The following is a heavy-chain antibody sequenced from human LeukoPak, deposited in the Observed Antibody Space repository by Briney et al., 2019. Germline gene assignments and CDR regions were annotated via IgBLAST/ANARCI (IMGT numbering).Heavy chain of an antibody. CDR2: IKQDGSEK. J-gene: IGHJ4*02. D-gene: IGHD3-3*01. V-gene: IGHV3-7*01. Sequence: GGSLRLSCAASGFTFSSYWMSWVPQAPGKGLEGVANIKQDGSEKYYLDSVKGRFTISRDNAKNSLYLQMNSLRAEDTAVYYCARYYDFWSGYLKYWGQGTLVTVSS. CDR1: GFTFSSYW. CDR3: ARYYDFWSGYLKY.